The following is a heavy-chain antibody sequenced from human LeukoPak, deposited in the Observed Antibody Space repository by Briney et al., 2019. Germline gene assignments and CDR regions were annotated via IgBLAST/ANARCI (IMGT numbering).Heavy chain of an antibody. CDR1: GFTFTDYY. D-gene: IGHD6-6*01. CDR2: ISSTGSLM. J-gene: IGHJ4*02. Sequence: GGSLSLSCAASGFTFTDYYLSWIRQAPGKGLEWVAYISSTGSLMYYAHSVKGRFTISRDNAQNLVYLQMNSLRAEDTAVYYCGGEPYGTSSDRLDYWGQGTLVTVSS. V-gene: IGHV3-11*04. CDR3: GGEPYGTSSDRLDY.